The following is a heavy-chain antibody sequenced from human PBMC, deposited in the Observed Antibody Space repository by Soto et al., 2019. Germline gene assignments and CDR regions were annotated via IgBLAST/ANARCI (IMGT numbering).Heavy chain of an antibody. Sequence: GSLRLSCAASGFTFSRYGMSWVRQAPGKGLEWVSAISGSGGSTYYADSVKGRFTISRDNSKNTLYLQMNSLRAEDTAVYYCAKDKYPARGRMYSSSSKASQYYYYYGMDVWGQGTTVTVSS. CDR3: AKDKYPARGRMYSSSSKASQYYYYYGMDV. D-gene: IGHD6-6*01. V-gene: IGHV3-23*01. CDR2: ISGSGGST. CDR1: GFTFSRYG. J-gene: IGHJ6*02.